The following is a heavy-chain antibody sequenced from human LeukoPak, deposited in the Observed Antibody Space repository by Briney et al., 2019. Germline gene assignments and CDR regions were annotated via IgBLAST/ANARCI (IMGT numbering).Heavy chain of an antibody. J-gene: IGHJ3*02. D-gene: IGHD3-16*02. Sequence: GGSLRLSCTASGFTFGDYAMSWVRQAPGKGLEWVGFIRSKAYGGTTEYAASVKGRFTISRDDSKSIAYLQMNSLKTEDTAVYYCTREFGVWGSYHYEGSAFDIWGQGTMVTVSS. V-gene: IGHV3-49*04. CDR3: TREFGVWGSYHYEGSAFDI. CDR2: IRSKAYGGTT. CDR1: GFTFGDYA.